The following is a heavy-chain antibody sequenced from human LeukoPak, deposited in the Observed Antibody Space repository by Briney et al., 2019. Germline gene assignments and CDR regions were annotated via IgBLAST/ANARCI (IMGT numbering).Heavy chain of an antibody. CDR1: GFTLHDHG. Sequence: GGSLRLSCAASGFTLHDHGMSWVRQAPGKGLEWVSYISSSTSTIYYADSVKGRFTISRDNAKNSLYRQMNSLRAEDTAVYYCARGGGSYGHDAFDIWGQGTMVSVSS. CDR3: ARGGGSYGHDAFDI. CDR2: ISSSTSTI. J-gene: IGHJ3*02. D-gene: IGHD3-16*01. V-gene: IGHV3-48*01.